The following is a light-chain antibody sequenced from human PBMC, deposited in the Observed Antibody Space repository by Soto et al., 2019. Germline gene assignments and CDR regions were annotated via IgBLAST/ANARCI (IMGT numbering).Light chain of an antibody. V-gene: IGKV3-20*01. CDR1: QSVSSRN. CDR2: GAS. Sequence: EIMLTQSPGTVSLSPGERATLSCRASQSVSSRNLAWYRQKPGQAPSLLIFGASNRATGIPDRFSGSGSGTDFTLTISRLEPEDCAVYYCLRYGDSPPAYTFGQGTKLEIK. CDR3: LRYGDSPPAYT. J-gene: IGKJ2*01.